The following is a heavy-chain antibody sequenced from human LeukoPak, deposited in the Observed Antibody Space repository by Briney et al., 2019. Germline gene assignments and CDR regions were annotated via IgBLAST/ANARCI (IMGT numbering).Heavy chain of an antibody. CDR1: GGTFSSYA. D-gene: IGHD3-10*01. CDR2: IIPILGTA. V-gene: IGHV1-69*05. Sequence: SVKVSCKASGGTFSSYAISWVRQAPGQGLEWMGGIIPILGTANYAQKFQGRVTITTDESTSTAYMELSSLRSEDTAVYYCAGVVSGSGSWITPNWFDPWGQGTLVTVSS. J-gene: IGHJ5*02. CDR3: AGVVSGSGSWITPNWFDP.